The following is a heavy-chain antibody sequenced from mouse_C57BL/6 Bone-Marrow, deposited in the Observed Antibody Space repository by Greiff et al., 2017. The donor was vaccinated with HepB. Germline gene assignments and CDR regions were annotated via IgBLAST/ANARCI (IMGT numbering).Heavy chain of an antibody. Sequence: DVQLQESGPGLVKPSQSLSLTCSVTGYSITSGYYWNWIRQFPGNKLEWMGYISYDGSNNYNPSLKNRISITRDTSKNQFFLKLNSVTTEDTATYYCARGGYAPFAYWGQGTLVTVSA. CDR3: ARGGYAPFAY. J-gene: IGHJ3*01. CDR1: GYSITSGYY. D-gene: IGHD2-2*01. V-gene: IGHV3-6*01. CDR2: ISYDGSN.